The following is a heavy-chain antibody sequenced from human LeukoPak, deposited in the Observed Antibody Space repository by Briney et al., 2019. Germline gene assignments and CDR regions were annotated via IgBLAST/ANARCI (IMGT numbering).Heavy chain of an antibody. CDR2: IYYSGST. J-gene: IGHJ4*02. V-gene: IGHV4-39*07. CDR3: ARDGREGRYFDWLKAGFDY. D-gene: IGHD3-9*01. CDR1: GGSISSSSYH. Sequence: SETLSLTCTVYGGSISSSSYHWGWIRQPPGKGLEWIGSIYYSGSTYYNPSLKSRVTLSVDTSKNQFSLKLRSVTAADTAVYYCARDGREGRYFDWLKAGFDYWGQGTLVTVSS.